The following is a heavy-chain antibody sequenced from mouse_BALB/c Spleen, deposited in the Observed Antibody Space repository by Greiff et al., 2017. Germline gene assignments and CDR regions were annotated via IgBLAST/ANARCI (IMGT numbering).Heavy chain of an antibody. CDR3: AREAYGYYFDY. J-gene: IGHJ2*01. D-gene: IGHD1-2*01. CDR2: ISSGGGNT. Sequence: EVKLVESGGGLVKPGGSLKLSCAASGFTFSSYTMSWVRQTPEKRLEWVATISSGGGNTYYPDSVKGRFTISRDNAKNNLYLQMSSLRSEDTALYYCAREAYGYYFDYWGQGTTLTVSS. CDR1: GFTFSSYT. V-gene: IGHV5-9*03.